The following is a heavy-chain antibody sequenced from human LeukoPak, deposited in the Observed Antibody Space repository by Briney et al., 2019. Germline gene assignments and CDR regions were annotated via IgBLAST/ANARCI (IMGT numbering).Heavy chain of an antibody. CDR3: ARNDPYGYYYMDV. J-gene: IGHJ6*03. CDR2: IYYSGST. Sequence: SETLSLTCTVSGGSINSYYWSWIRQPPGKGLEWIGYIYYSGSTNYNPSLKSRVTISVHASKNQFSLKLSSVTAADTAVYFCARNDPYGYYYMDVWGNGTTVTVSS. V-gene: IGHV4-59*01. CDR1: GGSINSYY. D-gene: IGHD4-17*01.